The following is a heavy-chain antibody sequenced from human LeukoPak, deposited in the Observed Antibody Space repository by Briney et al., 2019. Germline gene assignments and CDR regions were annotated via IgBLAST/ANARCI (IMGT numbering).Heavy chain of an antibody. CDR2: IYHSGST. Sequence: SETLSLTCTVSGYSISSGYYWGWIRQPPGKGLEGIGSIYHSGSTYYNPSLKSRVTISLDTSKNQFSLKLNSVTAADTAVYYCARDGGRWLVRFFASWGQGTLVTVSS. CDR3: ARDGGRWLVRFFAS. D-gene: IGHD6-19*01. CDR1: GYSISSGYY. J-gene: IGHJ4*02. V-gene: IGHV4-38-2*02.